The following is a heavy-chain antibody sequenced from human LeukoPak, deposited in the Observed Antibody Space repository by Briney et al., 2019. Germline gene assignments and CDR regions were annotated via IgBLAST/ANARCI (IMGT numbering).Heavy chain of an antibody. J-gene: IGHJ5*01. D-gene: IGHD2-21*02. Sequence: ASMKVSCKASGYTFSDYYMHWVRQAPGQGPEWMGWINPNSGSTNYAQKFQGRVTMTWDTSISTAYMELSRLRFDDTAVYYCARGVMVTALWSEKWFEFWGQGTLVTVSS. V-gene: IGHV1-2*02. CDR3: ARGVMVTALWSEKWFEF. CDR2: INPNSGST. CDR1: GYTFSDYY.